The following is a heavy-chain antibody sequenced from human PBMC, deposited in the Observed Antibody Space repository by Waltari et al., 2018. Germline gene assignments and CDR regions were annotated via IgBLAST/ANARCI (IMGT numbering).Heavy chain of an antibody. J-gene: IGHJ4*02. CDR1: GYTFPSYG. V-gene: IGHV1-18*01. CDR3: AREPLYYYDSSGYLDY. CDR2: SSAYNGNT. D-gene: IGHD3-22*01. Sequence: QVQLVQSGAEVKTPRPSVQVSCKASGYTFPSYGLRRVLQAPGQGLEWMGWSSAYNGNTNYAKKLQGRVTTTTDTSTSTAYMELRSLRSDDTAVYYCAREPLYYYDSSGYLDYWGQGTLVTVSS.